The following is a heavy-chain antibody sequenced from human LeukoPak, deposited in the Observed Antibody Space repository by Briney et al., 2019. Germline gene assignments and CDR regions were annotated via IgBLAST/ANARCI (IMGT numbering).Heavy chain of an antibody. CDR2: LYTGGST. D-gene: IGHD3-10*01. CDR1: GFAVSSKY. CDR3: ASHGEYGSGSYYHLY. J-gene: IGHJ4*02. V-gene: IGHV3-66*04. Sequence: GGSLRLSCAASGFAVSSKYMSWVRQAPGKGLEWVSVLYTGGSTYYADPVKGRFTISRDNSKNTLYLQMNSLRAEDTAVYYCASHGEYGSGSYYHLYWGQGTLVTVSA.